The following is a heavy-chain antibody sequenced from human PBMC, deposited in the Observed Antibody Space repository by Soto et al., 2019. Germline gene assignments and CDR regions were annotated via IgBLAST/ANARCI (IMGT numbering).Heavy chain of an antibody. D-gene: IGHD2-15*01. V-gene: IGHV1-18*01. J-gene: IGHJ4*02. Sequence: ASVKVSCKTPGYIFTSYGVAWVRQAPGQGLEWMGWVIAYNYDTTYAQNVQGRVTMTTDTSTSTAYMELTSLRSDDTAVYYCARVGSVAAGRPFDYWGQGTLVTVPQ. CDR3: ARVGSVAAGRPFDY. CDR2: VIAYNYDT. CDR1: GYIFTSYG.